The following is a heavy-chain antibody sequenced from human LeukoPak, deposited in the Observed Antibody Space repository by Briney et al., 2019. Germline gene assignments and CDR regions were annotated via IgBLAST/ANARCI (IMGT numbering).Heavy chain of an antibody. CDR2: IIPIFGTA. D-gene: IGHD4-11*01. CDR1: GGTFRSYA. J-gene: IGHJ6*02. V-gene: IGHV1-69*13. Sequence: GASVKVSCKASGGTFRSYAISWVRQAPGQGLEWMGGIIPIFGTANYAQKFQGRVTITADESTSTAYMELSSLRSEDTAVYYCARGGSPTVTTFFYYYGMDVWGQGTTVTVSS. CDR3: ARGGSPTVTTFFYYYGMDV.